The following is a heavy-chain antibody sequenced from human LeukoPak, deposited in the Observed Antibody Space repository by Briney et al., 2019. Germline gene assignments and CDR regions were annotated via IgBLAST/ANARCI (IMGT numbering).Heavy chain of an antibody. Sequence: ASVKVSCKASGYTFTSYYMHWLRQAPGQGLEWMGIINPSGGSTSYAQKFQGRVTMTRDTSTSTVYMELSSLRSEDTAVYYCARGLWFGESIKGAFDIWGQGTMVTVS. D-gene: IGHD3-10*01. CDR1: GYTFTSYY. CDR3: ARGLWFGESIKGAFDI. CDR2: INPSGGST. J-gene: IGHJ3*02. V-gene: IGHV1-46*01.